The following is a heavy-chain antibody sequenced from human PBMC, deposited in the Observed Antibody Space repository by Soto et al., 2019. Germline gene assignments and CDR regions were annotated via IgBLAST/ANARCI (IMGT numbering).Heavy chain of an antibody. D-gene: IGHD3-16*01. CDR1: GGLFSSFA. CDR3: ARGGGPYVWFNEF. CDR2: IIPVFGTT. J-gene: IGHJ4*02. Sequence: AVKVSCKDSGGLFSSFAISWVRQAPGQGLEWMGGIIPVFGTTNYAQKFQGRVTITADESTNTAYMELSSLTSDDTAMYYCARGGGPYVWFNEFWGQGTQVTVSS. V-gene: IGHV1-69*13.